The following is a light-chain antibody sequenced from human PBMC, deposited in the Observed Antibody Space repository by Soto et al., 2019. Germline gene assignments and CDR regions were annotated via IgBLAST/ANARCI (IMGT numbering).Light chain of an antibody. J-gene: IGKJ4*01. CDR3: QQYGSSPT. V-gene: IGKV3-20*01. CDR2: GAS. CDR1: QSVSSSY. Sequence: EIVLTQSPGTLSLSPGERATLSCRASQSVSSSYLAWYQQKPGQAPRLLIYGASSRATGIPDRFSGSGSGTDFPLTIRGLEPKVFAVYYCQQYGSSPTLGGGTRVNIK.